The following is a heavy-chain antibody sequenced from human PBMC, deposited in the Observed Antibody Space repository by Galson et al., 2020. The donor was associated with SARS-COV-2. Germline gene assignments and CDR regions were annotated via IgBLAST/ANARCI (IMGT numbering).Heavy chain of an antibody. J-gene: IGHJ4*02. CDR3: AKDIGVVPAAILDY. CDR2: ISWNSGSI. Sequence: GGSLRLSCAASGFTFDDYAMHWVRQAPGKGLEWVSGISWNSGSIGYADSVKGRFTISRDNAKNSLYLQMNSLRAEDTALYYCAKDIGVVPAAILDYWGQGTLVTVSS. CDR1: GFTFDDYA. V-gene: IGHV3-9*01. D-gene: IGHD2-2*02.